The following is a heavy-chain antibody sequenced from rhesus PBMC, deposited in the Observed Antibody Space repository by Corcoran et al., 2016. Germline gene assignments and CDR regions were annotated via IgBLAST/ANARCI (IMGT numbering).Heavy chain of an antibody. CDR2: IYGGKDST. CDR3: AKTDSWTLDF. V-gene: IGHV4-147*01. J-gene: IGHJ4*01. Sequence: QVHLQESGPGVVKPSETLSLTCAVSGGSISNYWWGWIRQPPGKGLEWIGQIYGGKDSTNSTPTLKSRVTLSSDTSKNQFSLKRNAVTAADTAVYYCAKTDSWTLDFWGQGVLVTVSS. D-gene: IGHD3-3*01. CDR1: GGSISNYW.